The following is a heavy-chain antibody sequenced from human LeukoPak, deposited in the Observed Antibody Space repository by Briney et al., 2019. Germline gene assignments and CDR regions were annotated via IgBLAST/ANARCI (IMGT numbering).Heavy chain of an antibody. CDR1: GGSFSGYY. D-gene: IGHD3-22*01. J-gene: IGHJ6*03. V-gene: IGHV4-34*01. CDR3: ARGQGSGFYYYYYMDV. CDR2: INHSGST. Sequence: PSETLSLTCAVYGGSFSGYYWSWIRQPPGKGLEWIGEINHSGSTNYNPSLKSRVTISVDTSKNQFSLKLSSVTAADTAVYYCARGQGSGFYYYYYMDVWGKGTTVTVSS.